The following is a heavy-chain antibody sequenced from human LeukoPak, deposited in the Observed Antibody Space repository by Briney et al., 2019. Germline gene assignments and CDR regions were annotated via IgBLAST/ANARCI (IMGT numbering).Heavy chain of an antibody. CDR1: GGSFSGSY. J-gene: IGHJ5*02. Sequence: SETLSLTCAVYGGSFSGSYWSWIRQPPGKGLEWIGEINHRGSTNYNPSLKSRVTISADTSKNQFSLNVSSVTAADTAVYYCARAPDLPVVGGVGWFDPWGQGTLVTVSS. D-gene: IGHD3-10*01. CDR3: ARAPDLPVVGGVGWFDP. V-gene: IGHV4-34*01. CDR2: INHRGST.